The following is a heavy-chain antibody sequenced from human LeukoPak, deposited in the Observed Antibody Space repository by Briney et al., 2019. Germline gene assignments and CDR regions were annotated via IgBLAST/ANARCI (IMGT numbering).Heavy chain of an antibody. J-gene: IGHJ6*04. CDR3: ARGDPTSTDV. Sequence: SETLSLTCAVYGGSFSGYYWSWIRQPPGKGLEWIGEINHSGSTNYNPSLKSRVTISVKTSKNQFSLKLSSVTAADTAVYYCARGDPTSTDVWGKGTTVTVSS. CDR2: INHSGST. V-gene: IGHV4-34*01. CDR1: GGSFSGYY.